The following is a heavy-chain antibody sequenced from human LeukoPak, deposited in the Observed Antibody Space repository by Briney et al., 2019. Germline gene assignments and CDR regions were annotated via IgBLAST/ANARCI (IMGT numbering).Heavy chain of an antibody. D-gene: IGHD3-9*01. Sequence: SETLSLTCTVSGGSISSYYWSWIRQPAGKGLEWIGRIYTSGSTNYNPSLKSRVTMSVDTSKNQFSLKLNPVTAADTAVYYCARDYDVLTAYPPTQLFDPWGQGTLVTVSS. CDR2: IYTSGST. CDR3: ARDYDVLTAYPPTQLFDP. V-gene: IGHV4-4*07. J-gene: IGHJ5*02. CDR1: GGSISSYY.